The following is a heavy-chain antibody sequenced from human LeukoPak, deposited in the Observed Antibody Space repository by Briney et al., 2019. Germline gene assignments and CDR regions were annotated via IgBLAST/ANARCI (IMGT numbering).Heavy chain of an antibody. CDR1: GGSISSYY. Sequence: KASETLSLTCTVSGGSISSYYWSWIRQPAGKGLEWIGRIYTSGSTNYNPSLKSRVTMSVDTSTNQFSLRLSSVTAADTAVYYCARELVNQQLNNWFDPWGQGTLVTVSS. V-gene: IGHV4-4*07. J-gene: IGHJ5*02. CDR3: ARELVNQQLNNWFDP. D-gene: IGHD6-13*01. CDR2: IYTSGST.